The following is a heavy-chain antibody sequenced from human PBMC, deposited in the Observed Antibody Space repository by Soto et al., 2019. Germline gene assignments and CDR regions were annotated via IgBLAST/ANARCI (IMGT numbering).Heavy chain of an antibody. Sequence: QVQLVESGGGVVQPGRSLRLSCAASGFTFSSYGMHWVRQAPGKGLEWVAVIWYDGSNKYYADSVKGRFTISRDNSKNTLYLQMNSLRAEDTAVYYCARCVEVETAIPRDYYYYYGMDVWGQGTTVTVSS. CDR3: ARCVEVETAIPRDYYYYYGMDV. D-gene: IGHD2-21*02. J-gene: IGHJ6*02. CDR2: IWYDGSNK. V-gene: IGHV3-33*01. CDR1: GFTFSSYG.